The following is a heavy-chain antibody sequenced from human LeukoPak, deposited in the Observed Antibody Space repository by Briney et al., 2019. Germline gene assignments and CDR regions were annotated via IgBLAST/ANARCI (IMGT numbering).Heavy chain of an antibody. D-gene: IGHD3-22*01. CDR3: ARTSGSRDYYDRSGYYIDY. J-gene: IGHJ4*02. CDR1: SYSFSPFG. V-gene: IGHV1-18*01. CDR2: ISADNGNT. Sequence: ASVKVSCKASSYSFSPFGISWVRQAPGQGLEWMGWISADNGNTHYAQKLQGRVTMTTDTSTSTVYMELRSLRSDDTAVYYCARTSGSRDYYDRSGYYIDYWGQGTLVTVSS.